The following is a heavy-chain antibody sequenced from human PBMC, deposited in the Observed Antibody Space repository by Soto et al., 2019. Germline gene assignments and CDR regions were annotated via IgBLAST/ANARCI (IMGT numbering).Heavy chain of an antibody. CDR3: ARDGYDGSGSPYPAY. D-gene: IGHD3-10*01. CDR1: GGSMSEYF. V-gene: IGHV4-59*01. Sequence: LSLTCSVSGGSMSEYFWSWIGQSPGKGLEWIGYIYYLGSTDYNPSLKSRVTISVDTSKRQFSLRLTSVTAADTAVYYCARDGYDGSGSPYPAYWGPGTQVTVSS. J-gene: IGHJ4*02. CDR2: IYYLGST.